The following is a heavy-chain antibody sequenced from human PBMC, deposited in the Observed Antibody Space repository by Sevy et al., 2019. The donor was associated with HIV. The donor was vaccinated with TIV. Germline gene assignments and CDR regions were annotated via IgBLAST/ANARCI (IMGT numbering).Heavy chain of an antibody. CDR2: ISTSSTYI. V-gene: IGHV3-21*01. D-gene: IGHD2-2*02. CDR1: GFTFSGYN. J-gene: IGHJ6*02. CDR3: ARGSCIGSRGHTGYHGMDV. Sequence: GGSLRLSCAASGFTFSGYNMHWVRQAPGKGLEWVSSISTSSTYIYQPDSVKGRFTISRDNAQNSVFLQMNSLRAEDTALYYCARGSCIGSRGHTGYHGMDVWGQGTTVTVSS.